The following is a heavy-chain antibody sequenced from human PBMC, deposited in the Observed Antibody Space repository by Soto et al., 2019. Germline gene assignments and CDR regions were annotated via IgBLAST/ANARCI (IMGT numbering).Heavy chain of an antibody. Sequence: PGGSLRLSCTASGFTFSEYSMSWGRQAPGKGLEWVSSITHSGTYVYYADSVKGRFTISRDSASNSLFLQMTSLRAEDTAVYHCARARGNDWYSDYWGQGTLVTVSS. D-gene: IGHD5-12*01. J-gene: IGHJ4*02. CDR3: ARARGNDWYSDY. CDR1: GFTFSEYS. V-gene: IGHV3-21*01. CDR2: ITHSGTYV.